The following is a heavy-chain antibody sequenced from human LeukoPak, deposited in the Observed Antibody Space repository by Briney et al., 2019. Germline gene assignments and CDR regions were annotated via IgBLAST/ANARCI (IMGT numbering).Heavy chain of an antibody. D-gene: IGHD4-17*01. Sequence: GESLKISCKGSGYSFTTYWIAWVRPMPGKGLEWMGIIYPSDSDTKYNPSFQGQVTISADKSISTAYLQWSSLKASDTAMYYCARRKSGDFSVDYWGQGTLVTVSS. V-gene: IGHV5-51*01. CDR2: IYPSDSDT. CDR1: GYSFTTYW. CDR3: ARRKSGDFSVDY. J-gene: IGHJ4*02.